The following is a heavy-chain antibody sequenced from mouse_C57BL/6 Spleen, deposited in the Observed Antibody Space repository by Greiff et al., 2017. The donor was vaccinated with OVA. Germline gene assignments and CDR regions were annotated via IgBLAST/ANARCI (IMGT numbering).Heavy chain of an antibody. V-gene: IGHV1-82*01. CDR1: GYAFSSSW. CDR2: IYPGDGDT. CDR3: ARFPSITTVVATNYFDD. D-gene: IGHD1-1*01. J-gene: IGHJ2*01. Sequence: VQLQESGPELVKPGASVKISCKASGYAFSSSWMNWVKQRPGKGLEWIGRIYPGDGDTNYNGKFKGKATLTADKSSSTAYMQLSSLTSEDSAVYFCARFPSITTVVATNYFDDWGQGTTLTVSS.